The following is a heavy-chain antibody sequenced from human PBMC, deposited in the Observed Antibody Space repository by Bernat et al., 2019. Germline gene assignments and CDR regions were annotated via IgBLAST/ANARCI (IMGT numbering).Heavy chain of an antibody. D-gene: IGHD3-3*01. CDR2: IWYDGSNK. Sequence: QVQLVESGGGVVQPGRSLRLSCAASGFTFSSYGMHWVRQAPGKGLEWVAVIWYDGSNKYYADSVKGRFTISRDHSKNTLYLQMNSLRAEDTAVYYCARDGYYDFWSGYTYYFDYWGQGTLVTVSS. CDR3: ARDGYYDFWSGYTYYFDY. J-gene: IGHJ4*02. V-gene: IGHV3-33*01. CDR1: GFTFSSYG.